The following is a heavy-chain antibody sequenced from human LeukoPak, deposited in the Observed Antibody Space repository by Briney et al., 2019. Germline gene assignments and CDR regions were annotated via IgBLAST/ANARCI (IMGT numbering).Heavy chain of an antibody. CDR3: ARVDLRYCSGGSCPFDY. J-gene: IGHJ4*02. D-gene: IGHD2-15*01. CDR1: GGSISSGSYY. CDR2: IYTSGST. V-gene: IGHV4-61*02. Sequence: TLSLTCTVSGGSISSGSYYWSWIRQPAGKGLEWIGRIYTSGSTNYNPSLKGRVTISVDTSKNQFSLKLSSVTDADTAVYYCARVDLRYCSGGSCPFDYWGQGTLVTVSS.